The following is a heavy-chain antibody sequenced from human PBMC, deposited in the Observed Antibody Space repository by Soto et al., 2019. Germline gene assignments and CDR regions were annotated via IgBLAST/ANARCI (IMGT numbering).Heavy chain of an antibody. Sequence: GGSLRLSCATSGFPFSAFAMNWVRHAPGKGLEWVSGIGGSGASIYYADSVKGRFTISRDNSKNMLYLHMDSLRAEDTAVYYCARAGYSYAFDYWGQGTLVTVSS. CDR1: GFPFSAFA. D-gene: IGHD5-18*01. J-gene: IGHJ4*02. V-gene: IGHV3-23*01. CDR2: IGGSGASI. CDR3: ARAGYSYAFDY.